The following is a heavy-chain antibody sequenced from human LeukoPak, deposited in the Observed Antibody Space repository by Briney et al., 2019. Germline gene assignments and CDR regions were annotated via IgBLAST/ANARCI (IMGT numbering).Heavy chain of an antibody. CDR2: IYPSVDTT. Sequence: ASVKVSCKPSGYTFTDYYIHGVRQAPGQGLEWIGIIYPSVDTTDSSQKFKGRVTVTRDTSTSTVYMELRTLRSEDTAIYYCIREYEGGYFDYWGQGTLVTVSS. J-gene: IGHJ4*02. D-gene: IGHD2-8*01. CDR3: IREYEGGYFDY. CDR1: GYTFTDYY. V-gene: IGHV1-46*01.